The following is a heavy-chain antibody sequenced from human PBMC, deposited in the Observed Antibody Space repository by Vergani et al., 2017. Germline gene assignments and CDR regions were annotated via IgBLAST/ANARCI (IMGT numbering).Heavy chain of an antibody. J-gene: IGHJ3*01. CDR1: GFTFNSYA. CDR3: AKVCGSTSCPYGGGAFDV. Sequence: QLLESGGGLIQPGGSLRLSCAASGFTFNSYAMTWVRQAPGKGLEWVSGINNNGGSTYYADSVKGRFTISRDNSKNTLYLQMTDLGAGDTATYYCAKVCGSTSCPYGGGAFDVWGHGTMVTVSS. CDR2: INNNGGST. V-gene: IGHV3-23*01. D-gene: IGHD2-2*01.